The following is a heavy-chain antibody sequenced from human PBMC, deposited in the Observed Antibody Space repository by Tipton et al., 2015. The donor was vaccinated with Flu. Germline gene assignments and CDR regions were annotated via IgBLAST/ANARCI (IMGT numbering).Heavy chain of an antibody. V-gene: IGHV5-51*03. CDR3: VRTFQRTTKTDYGRDY. D-gene: IGHD4-17*01. Sequence: QLVQSGPEVKKPGESLKISCKGSGYTFSTQWIGWVRQMPGTGLEWMGIIYPGDSETRYSPSFQGHVTISADKSTNTAYLQWSSLKASDTAMYYCVRTFQRTTKTDYGRDYWGQGTLVTVSS. J-gene: IGHJ4*02. CDR1: GYTFSTQW. CDR2: IYPGDSET.